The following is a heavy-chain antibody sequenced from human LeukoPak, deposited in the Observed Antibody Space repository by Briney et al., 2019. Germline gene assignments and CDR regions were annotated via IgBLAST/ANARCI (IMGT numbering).Heavy chain of an antibody. Sequence: ASVKVSCKASGGTFSSYAISWVRQAPGQGLEWMGGIIPIFGTANYAQKFQGRVTITADESTSTAYMELSSLRSEDTAVYYCARVDCSGGSCYPYASYAFDIWGQGTMVTVSS. CDR3: ARVDCSGGSCYPYASYAFDI. D-gene: IGHD2-15*01. CDR2: IIPIFGTA. CDR1: GGTFSSYA. J-gene: IGHJ3*02. V-gene: IGHV1-69*13.